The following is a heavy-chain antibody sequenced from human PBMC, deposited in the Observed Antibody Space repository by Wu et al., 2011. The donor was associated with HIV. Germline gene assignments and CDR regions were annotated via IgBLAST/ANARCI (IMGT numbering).Heavy chain of an antibody. V-gene: IGHV1-2*02. CDR1: GYTFTGYY. CDR2: INPNSGGT. CDR3: ARDRITMLRGVPFDY. D-gene: IGHD3-10*01. Sequence: QVQLVQSGAEVKKPGASVKVSCKASGYTFTGYYMHWVRQAPGQGLEWMGWINPNSGGTNYAQKFQGRVTMTWDTSISTAYMELRSLRSEDTAVYYCARDRITMLRGVPFDYWGQGTLVTVSS. J-gene: IGHJ4*02.